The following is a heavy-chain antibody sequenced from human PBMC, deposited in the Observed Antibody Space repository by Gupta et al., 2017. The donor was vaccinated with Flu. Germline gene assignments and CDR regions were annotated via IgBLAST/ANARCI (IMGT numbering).Heavy chain of an antibody. D-gene: IGHD2-15*01. CDR1: AGSVSSRNYY. J-gene: IGHJ3*02. CDR2: IYDREST. Sequence: QVQLQESGPGLVKPSATLSLTCTVSAGSVSSRNYYWSWIRQPPGKGLECSGCIYDRESTNYNPSLKSRVTISVDTSKNQFSLRLSSVTAADTALYYCTRDGSSRPAVIWGPGTMVTVSS. CDR3: TRDGSSRPAVI. V-gene: IGHV4-61*01.